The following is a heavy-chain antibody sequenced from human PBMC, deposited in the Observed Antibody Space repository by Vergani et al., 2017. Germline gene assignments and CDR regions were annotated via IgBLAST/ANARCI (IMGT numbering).Heavy chain of an antibody. V-gene: IGHV3-30*02. Sequence: QVQLVESGGGVVQPGGSLRLSCAASGFIFSRYGMHWVRQAPGKGLEWVAFIQYDDGTNKYYADSVKGRFTISRDNSKNPLYLQMNSLRAGDTAVYYCAKDGSYPDYWGQGTLVTVSS. CDR2: IQYDDGTNK. D-gene: IGHD1-26*01. CDR1: GFIFSRYG. J-gene: IGHJ4*02. CDR3: AKDGSYPDY.